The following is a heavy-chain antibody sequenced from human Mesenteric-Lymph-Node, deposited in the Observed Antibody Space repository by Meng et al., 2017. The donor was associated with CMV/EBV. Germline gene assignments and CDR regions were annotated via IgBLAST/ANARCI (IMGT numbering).Heavy chain of an antibody. CDR3: AKDIDSSGWYSSGFDP. CDR1: GFTFDDYT. D-gene: IGHD6-19*01. J-gene: IGHJ5*02. V-gene: IGHV3-43*01. Sequence: GFTFDDYTMHWVRQAPGKGLEWVSLISWDGGSTYYADSVKGRFTISRDNSKNSLYLQINSLRTEDTALYYCAKDIDSSGWYSSGFDPWGQGTLVTVSS. CDR2: ISWDGGST.